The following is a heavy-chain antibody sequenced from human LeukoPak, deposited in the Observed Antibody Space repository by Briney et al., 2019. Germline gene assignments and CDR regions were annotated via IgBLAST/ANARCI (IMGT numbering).Heavy chain of an antibody. V-gene: IGHV3-48*01. Sequence: TGGPLRLSCGASGFPFSSYAMFWVRQAPGKGLEWVSYISSSGSTIYYADSVKGRFTISRDNSKNTLYLQMNSLRAEDTAVYYCAKGPVGEPPDYWGQGTLVTVSS. CDR2: ISSSGSTI. J-gene: IGHJ4*02. CDR1: GFPFSSYA. CDR3: AKGPVGEPPDY. D-gene: IGHD3-10*01.